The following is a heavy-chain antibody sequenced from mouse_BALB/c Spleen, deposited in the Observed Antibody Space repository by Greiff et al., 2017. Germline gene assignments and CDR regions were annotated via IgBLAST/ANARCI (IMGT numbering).Heavy chain of an antibody. V-gene: IGHV3-2*02. J-gene: IGHJ1*01. CDR3: AIYYGVYWYFDV. CDR1: GYSITSDYA. CDR2: ISYSGST. D-gene: IGHD2-1*01. Sequence: EVKLMESGPGLVKPSQSLSLTCTVTGYSITSDYAWNWIRQFPGNKLEWMGYISYSGSTSYNPSLKSRIPITRDTSKNQFFLQLNSVTTEDTATYYCAIYYGVYWYFDVWGAGTTVTVSS.